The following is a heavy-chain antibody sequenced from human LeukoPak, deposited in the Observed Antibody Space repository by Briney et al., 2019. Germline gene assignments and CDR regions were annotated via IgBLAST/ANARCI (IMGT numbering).Heavy chain of an antibody. Sequence: ASVKVSCKASVYTRTDYYIHCVRQAPGQGLEWMGWINSNSGDTTYAQTFQGRVTMTRDTSISTFYMDLIGLRSDDTAFYYCAIGRRGGYGLDVWDQGTTVTVSS. D-gene: IGHD3-16*01. J-gene: IGHJ6*02. CDR2: INSNSGDT. CDR3: AIGRRGGYGLDV. CDR1: VYTRTDYY. V-gene: IGHV1-2*02.